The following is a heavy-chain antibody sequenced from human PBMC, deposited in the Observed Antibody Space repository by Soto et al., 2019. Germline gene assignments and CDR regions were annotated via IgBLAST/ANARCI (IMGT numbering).Heavy chain of an antibody. D-gene: IGHD4-4*01. CDR2: INAGNGNT. Sequence: QVQLVQSGAEVKKPGASVKVSCKASGYTFTSYAMHWVRQAPGQRLEWMGWINAGNGNTKYSQKFQGRVTITKDTSAIKAYMEMTSLRSEDTAVYYCASSYSNYALIDYYYYGMDVWGQGTTVTVSS. CDR1: GYTFTSYA. V-gene: IGHV1-3*01. CDR3: ASSYSNYALIDYYYYGMDV. J-gene: IGHJ6*02.